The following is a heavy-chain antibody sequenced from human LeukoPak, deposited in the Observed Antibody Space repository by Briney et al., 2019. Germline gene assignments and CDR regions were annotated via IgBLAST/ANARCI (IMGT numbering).Heavy chain of an antibody. CDR1: GFTFSSYA. V-gene: IGHV3-23*01. CDR3: ASVGYGDYGGDY. CDR2: ISVSGDTT. Sequence: PGGSLRLSCAASGFTFSSYAITWVRQAPGRGLGWVSSISVSGDTTHYADSVKGRFTISRDISKNTVYVQMNSLRAEDTAIYYCASVGYGDYGGDYWGQGTLVTVSS. D-gene: IGHD4-17*01. J-gene: IGHJ4*02.